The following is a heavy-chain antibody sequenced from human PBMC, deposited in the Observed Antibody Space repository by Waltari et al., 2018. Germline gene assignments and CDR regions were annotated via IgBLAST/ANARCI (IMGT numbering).Heavy chain of an antibody. CDR1: GLNFDRAW. J-gene: IGHJ3*02. CDR2: ISGSSSST. V-gene: IGHV3-23*04. Sequence: EVQLVESGGGLVKPGESLRISCAASGLNFDRAWMSWVRQAPGKGLEWISGISGSSSSTYYADSVKGRFTISRDNSKNTLYLQMNSLRVEDTAVYFCAKVEGGIVTRYYALDIWGQGTMVTVSS. CDR3: AKVEGGIVTRYYALDI. D-gene: IGHD3-16*02.